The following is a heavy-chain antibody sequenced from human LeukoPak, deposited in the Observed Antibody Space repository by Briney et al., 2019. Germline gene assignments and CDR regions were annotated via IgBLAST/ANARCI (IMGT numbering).Heavy chain of an antibody. Sequence: ASVKVSCKASGYTFTSYDINWVRQATGQGHEWMGWMNPNSGNTGYAQKFQGRVTMTRNTSISTAYMELSSLRSEDTAVYYCARGVDYDFWSGSLGYYYYYMDVWGKGTTVTVSS. CDR1: GYTFTSYD. D-gene: IGHD3-3*01. V-gene: IGHV1-8*01. CDR3: ARGVDYDFWSGSLGYYYYYMDV. CDR2: MNPNSGNT. J-gene: IGHJ6*03.